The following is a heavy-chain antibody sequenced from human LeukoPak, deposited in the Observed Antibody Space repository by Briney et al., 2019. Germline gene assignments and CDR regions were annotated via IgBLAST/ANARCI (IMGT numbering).Heavy chain of an antibody. J-gene: IGHJ4*02. CDR2: IYTSGST. Sequence: SETLSLTCTVSGGSISSYYWSWIRQPAGKGLEWIGRIYTSGSTNYNPSLKSRVTMSVDSSKNHFSLNLSSVTAADTAVYYCARDVLGGSGSSDFDYWGQGTLVTVSS. CDR1: GGSISSYY. V-gene: IGHV4-4*07. CDR3: ARDVLGGSGSSDFDY. D-gene: IGHD3-10*01.